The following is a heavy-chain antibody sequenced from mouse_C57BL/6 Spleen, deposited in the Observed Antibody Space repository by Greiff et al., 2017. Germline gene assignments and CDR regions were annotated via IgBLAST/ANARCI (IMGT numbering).Heavy chain of an antibody. J-gene: IGHJ4*01. V-gene: IGHV1-4*01. CDR2: INPSSGYT. Sequence: VQLQQSGAELARPGASVKMSCKASGYTFTSYTMHWVKQRPGQGLEWIGYINPSSGYTKYNQKFKDKATLTADKSSSTAYMQLSSLTSEDSAVYYCARIYYERDYYAMDYWGQGTSVTVSS. D-gene: IGHD2-4*01. CDR3: ARIYYERDYYAMDY. CDR1: GYTFTSYT.